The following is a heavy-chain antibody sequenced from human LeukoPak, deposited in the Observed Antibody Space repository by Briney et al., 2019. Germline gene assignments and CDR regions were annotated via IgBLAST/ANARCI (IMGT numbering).Heavy chain of an antibody. Sequence: PGGSQRLSCAASGFSIISYGMHWVRQAPGKGLEWVGVISDDGRRKDYADSVKGRFTISRDNSKDTLYPQMNSLRAEDTAVYYCAKRPSDYSDYVSYFDYWGQGTLVTVSS. CDR2: ISDDGRRK. CDR3: AKRPSDYSDYVSYFDY. D-gene: IGHD4-11*01. J-gene: IGHJ4*02. V-gene: IGHV3-30*18. CDR1: GFSIISYG.